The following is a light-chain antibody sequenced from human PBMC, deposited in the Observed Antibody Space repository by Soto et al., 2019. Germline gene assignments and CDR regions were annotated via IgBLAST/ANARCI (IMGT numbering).Light chain of an antibody. Sequence: VWTQSPATLSLSTGERATLSCRASRSFASSYLAWYQHKPGQAPRLLIYAASSRATGIPDRFIGSGSGTDFTLTISRLEPDDSAVYYCHHYDSSPPYTFGQGTKVDIK. CDR1: RSFASSY. CDR3: HHYDSSPPYT. J-gene: IGKJ2*01. V-gene: IGKV3-20*01. CDR2: AAS.